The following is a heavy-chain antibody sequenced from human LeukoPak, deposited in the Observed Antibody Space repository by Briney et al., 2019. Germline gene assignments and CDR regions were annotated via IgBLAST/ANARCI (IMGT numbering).Heavy chain of an antibody. D-gene: IGHD3-22*01. V-gene: IGHV3-30*03. CDR1: GFTFSSYG. CDR3: ARDYYDSSGYYYAQTGDAFEI. CDR2: ISYDGSNK. J-gene: IGHJ3*02. Sequence: GGSLRLSCAASGFTFSSYGMHWVRQAPGKGLEWVAVISYDGSNKYYADSVKGRFTISRDNSKNTLYLQMNSLRAEDTAVYYCARDYYDSSGYYYAQTGDAFEIWGQGTMVTVSS.